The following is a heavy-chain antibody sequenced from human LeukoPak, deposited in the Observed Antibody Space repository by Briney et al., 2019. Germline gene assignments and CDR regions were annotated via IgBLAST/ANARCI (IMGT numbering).Heavy chain of an antibody. V-gene: IGHV3-7*01. J-gene: IGHJ4*02. Sequence: PGGSLRLSCTASGFIFSDYWMTWVRQAPGMGLEWVANIKGDGSEEHYVDSVKGRFTISRDNAKNSVYLQMNSLRAEDTAVYYCAREYRGAYYFDYWGQGTLVTVSS. CDR1: GFIFSDYW. CDR3: AREYRGAYYFDY. CDR2: IKGDGSEE. D-gene: IGHD2-2*02.